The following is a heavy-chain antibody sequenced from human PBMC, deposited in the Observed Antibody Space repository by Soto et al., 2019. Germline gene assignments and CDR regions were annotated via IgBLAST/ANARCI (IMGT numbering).Heavy chain of an antibody. CDR3: RVTGVSEVDY. CDR2: INPDSGGT. CDR1: GFNFAGYF. Sequence: ASVKVSCKASGFNFAGYFLHWVRQAPGQGLEWMGWINPDSGGTDYAQKFQGRVTMTRDTSISTAYMELSRLRSDDTAVYYCRVTGVSEVDYWGQGTLVTVSS. J-gene: IGHJ4*02. V-gene: IGHV1-2*02. D-gene: IGHD2-8*01.